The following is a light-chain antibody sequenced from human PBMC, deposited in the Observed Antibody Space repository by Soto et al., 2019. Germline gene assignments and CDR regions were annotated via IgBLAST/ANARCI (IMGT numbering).Light chain of an antibody. J-gene: IGKJ5*01. CDR2: GAS. V-gene: IGKV3D-20*02. CDR1: QSVSSSY. CDR3: QQRSNWPPVT. Sequence: EIVMTQSPATLSVSPGERATLSCRASQSVSSSYLAWYQQKPGQAPRLLIYGASSRATGIPDRFSGGGSGTDFTLTISSLEPEDFAVYYCQQRSNWPPVTFGQGTRLEIK.